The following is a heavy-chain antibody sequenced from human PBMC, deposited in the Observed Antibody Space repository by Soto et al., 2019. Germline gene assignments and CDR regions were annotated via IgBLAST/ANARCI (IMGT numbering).Heavy chain of an antibody. D-gene: IGHD1-26*01. Sequence: QVQLVQSGAEVKKPGSSVRVSCKASGGTFNNYAVHWVRQAPGQGLEWMGGIIPKFSTSSSAQKLQGRVTMNVDSSTNTAYMDLISLRSEDTALYYCARGGIGSQSYAFDIWGQGTAVTVSS. CDR3: ARGGIGSQSYAFDI. CDR1: GGTFNNYA. J-gene: IGHJ3*02. CDR2: IIPKFSTS. V-gene: IGHV1-69*06.